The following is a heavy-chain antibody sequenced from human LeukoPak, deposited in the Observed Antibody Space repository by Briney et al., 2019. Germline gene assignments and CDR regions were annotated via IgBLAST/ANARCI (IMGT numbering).Heavy chain of an antibody. Sequence: GGSLRLSCAASGFTFSSYEMHWVRQAPGKGLEWVSYISSSGSTIYYADSVKGRFTISRDNAKNSLYLQMNSLRAEDTAVYYCAREGWITMVRGVIRAYYYYYGMDVWGKGTTVTVSS. CDR2: ISSSGSTI. J-gene: IGHJ6*04. V-gene: IGHV3-48*03. CDR3: AREGWITMVRGVIRAYYYYYGMDV. CDR1: GFTFSSYE. D-gene: IGHD3-10*01.